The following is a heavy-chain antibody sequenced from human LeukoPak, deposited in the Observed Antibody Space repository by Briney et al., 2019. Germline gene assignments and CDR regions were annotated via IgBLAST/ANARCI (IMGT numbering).Heavy chain of an antibody. CDR1: GGSISSYY. CDR3: ARGIKAGLGEAPAY. CDR2: IYTSGST. D-gene: IGHD3-10*01. Sequence: SETLSLTCTVSGGSISSYYWSWIRQPAGKGLEWIGRIYTSGSTNYNPSLKSRVTMSVDTSKSQFSLKLTSVTAADTAVYYCARGIKAGLGEAPAYWGQGTLVTVSS. J-gene: IGHJ4*02. V-gene: IGHV4-4*07.